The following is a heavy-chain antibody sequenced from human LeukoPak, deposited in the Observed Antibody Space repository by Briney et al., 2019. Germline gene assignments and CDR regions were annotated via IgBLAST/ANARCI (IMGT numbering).Heavy chain of an antibody. V-gene: IGHV3-21*01. D-gene: IGHD3-3*01. Sequence: PGGSLRLSCAASGFTFSSYSMNWVRQAPGKGLEWVSSISSSSSYIYYADSVKGRFTISRDNAKNSLYLQMNSLRAEDTAVYYCARDLFWSGYPNSGTWGQGTLVTVSS. CDR2: ISSSSSYI. CDR3: ARDLFWSGYPNSGT. CDR1: GFTFSSYS. J-gene: IGHJ5*02.